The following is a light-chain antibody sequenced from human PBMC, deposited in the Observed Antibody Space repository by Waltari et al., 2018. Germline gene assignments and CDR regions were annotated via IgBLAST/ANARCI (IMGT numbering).Light chain of an antibody. J-gene: IGKJ1*01. CDR1: PTVLYIPNKKNY. Sequence: DIVMTQSPDSLAVSLGEGATITCKSSPTVLYIPNKKNYLAWYQQKPGQPPKLLIYWASTRESGVPDRFSGSGSGTDFTLTISSLQAEDVAVYYCQQYYSTCQFGQGTKVEIK. V-gene: IGKV4-1*01. CDR2: WAS. CDR3: QQYYSTCQ.